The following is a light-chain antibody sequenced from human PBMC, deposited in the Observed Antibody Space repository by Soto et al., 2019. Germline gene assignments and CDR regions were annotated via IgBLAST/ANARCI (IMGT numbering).Light chain of an antibody. CDR3: QKYNSATFT. J-gene: IGKJ3*01. Sequence: DIQMTQSPSSLSASVGDRVTITCRASQGITNSLAWYQQKPWKIPKLVTYAASTLQSGVPSRFSGSGSGTDFTLTISSLQPEDVATYYCQKYNSATFTVGPGTKVDI. V-gene: IGKV1-27*01. CDR2: AAS. CDR1: QGITNS.